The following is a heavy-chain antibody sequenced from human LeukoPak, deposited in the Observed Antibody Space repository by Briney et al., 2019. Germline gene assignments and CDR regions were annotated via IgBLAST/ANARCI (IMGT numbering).Heavy chain of an antibody. Sequence: PSETLSLTCTVSGGSINSYYWSWIRQPPGKGLEWIGYIYYSGSTNYNPSLKSRVTISVDTSKNQFSLKLSSVTAADTAVYYCARDGDYWGQGTLVTVSS. CDR2: IYYSGST. V-gene: IGHV4-59*01. J-gene: IGHJ4*02. CDR3: ARDGDY. CDR1: GGSINSYY.